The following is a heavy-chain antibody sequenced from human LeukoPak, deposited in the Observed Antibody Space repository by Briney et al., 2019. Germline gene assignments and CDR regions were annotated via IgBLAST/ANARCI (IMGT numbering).Heavy chain of an antibody. CDR2: IYYSGST. D-gene: IGHD3-10*01. Sequence: KSSETLSLTCTVSGGSISSYYWSWIRQPPGKGLEWIGYIYYSGSTNYNPSLKSRVTISVDTSKNQFSLKLSSVTAADTAVYYCARDQRITMVRGGFDYWGQGTLVTVSS. CDR1: GGSISSYY. V-gene: IGHV4-59*01. J-gene: IGHJ4*02. CDR3: ARDQRITMVRGGFDY.